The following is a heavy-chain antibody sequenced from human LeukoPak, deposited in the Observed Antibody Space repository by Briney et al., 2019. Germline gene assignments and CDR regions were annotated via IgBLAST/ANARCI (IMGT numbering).Heavy chain of an antibody. J-gene: IGHJ4*02. D-gene: IGHD6-6*01. CDR1: GFTVSSNR. Sequence: GRSLRLSCAASGFTVSSNRMNWVRQAPGKGLEWVSIIYTGGTTHYADSLGGRITISRDDTLNTLYLQMNNLGAEDTAVYCCARDSSSHYFDYWGQGTLVTVSS. CDR3: ARDSSSHYFDY. V-gene: IGHV3-66*01. CDR2: IYTGGTT.